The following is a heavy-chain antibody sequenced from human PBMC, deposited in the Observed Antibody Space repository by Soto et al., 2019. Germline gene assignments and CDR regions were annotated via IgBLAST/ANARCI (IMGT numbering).Heavy chain of an antibody. CDR2: ISGSGGST. V-gene: IGHV3-23*01. J-gene: IGHJ4*02. CDR3: AKDYDSSGYYYVGYFDY. Sequence: EVQLLESGGGLVQPGGSLRLSCAASGFTFSSYAMSWVRQAPGKGLEWVSAISGSGGSTYYADSVKGRFTISRDNSKNTLYLQMNSLRAEDTAVYYCAKDYDSSGYYYVGYFDYWGQGTLVTVSS. CDR1: GFTFSSYA. D-gene: IGHD3-22*01.